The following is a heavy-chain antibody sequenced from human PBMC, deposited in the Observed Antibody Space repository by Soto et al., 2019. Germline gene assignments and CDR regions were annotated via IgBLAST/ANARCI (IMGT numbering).Heavy chain of an antibody. Sequence: EVQLVESGGDLVQPGGSLKLSCAASGFTFSVSAIHWVRQASGKGLEWIGRIRSKTNSYATTYAASLKDRFTISRDDSKNTAYLQMNSLKTEDTAVYYCSRLDDGFDIWGQGTLVTVSS. CDR3: SRLDDGFDI. V-gene: IGHV3-73*02. CDR1: GFTFSVSA. CDR2: IRSKTNSYAT. J-gene: IGHJ3*02.